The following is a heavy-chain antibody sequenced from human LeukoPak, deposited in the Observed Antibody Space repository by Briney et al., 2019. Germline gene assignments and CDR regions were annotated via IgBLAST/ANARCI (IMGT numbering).Heavy chain of an antibody. V-gene: IGHV1-8*01. J-gene: IGHJ1*01. CDR1: GYTFTSYD. Sequence: ASVKVSCKASGYTFTSYDISWVRQATGQGLEWMGWMNPNSGNTGYAQKFQGRVTMTRNTSITTAYMELSSLRSEDTAVYYCARGLRDSSGCEYFQYWGQGTLVTVSS. CDR2: MNPNSGNT. CDR3: ARGLRDSSGCEYFQY. D-gene: IGHD3-22*01.